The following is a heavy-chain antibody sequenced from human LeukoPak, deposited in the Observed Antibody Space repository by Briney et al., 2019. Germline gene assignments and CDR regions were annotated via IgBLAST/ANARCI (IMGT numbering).Heavy chain of an antibody. CDR3: ARYRDYDILTGFDY. CDR2: IYTSGST. J-gene: IGHJ4*02. V-gene: IGHV4-61*02. Sequence: SETLSLTCTVSGGSISSGSYYWSWIRQPAGKGLEWIGRIYTSGSTNYNPSLKSRVTISVDTSKNQFSLKLSSVTAADTAVYYCARYRDYDILTGFDYWGQGTLVTVSS. CDR1: GGSISSGSYY. D-gene: IGHD3-9*01.